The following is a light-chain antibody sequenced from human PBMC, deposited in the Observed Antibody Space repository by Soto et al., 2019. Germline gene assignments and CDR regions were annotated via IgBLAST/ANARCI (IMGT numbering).Light chain of an antibody. V-gene: IGKV3-15*01. CDR2: GAS. CDR1: QSVSSN. J-gene: IGKJ1*01. Sequence: EIVMTQSPATLSVSPGERATLSCRASQSVSSNLAWYQQKPGQAPRLLIYGASTRATGIPARFSGSGSGTEFTLTISILQSEDFAVYYCQQYSNWPRTFGQGTKVDIK. CDR3: QQYSNWPRT.